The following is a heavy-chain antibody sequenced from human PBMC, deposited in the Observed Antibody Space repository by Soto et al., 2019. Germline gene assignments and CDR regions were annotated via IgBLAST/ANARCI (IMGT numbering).Heavy chain of an antibody. J-gene: IGHJ4*02. CDR2: INAGNGNT. CDR1: GDTFTSYA. D-gene: IGHD6-13*01. V-gene: IGHV1-3*01. Sequence: ASVKVSCKASGDTFTSYAMHWVRQAPGQRLEWMGWINAGNGNTKYSQKFQGRVTITRDTSASTAYMELSSLRSEDTAVYYCARVKDSSSWPYYFDYWGQGTLVTVSS. CDR3: ARVKDSSSWPYYFDY.